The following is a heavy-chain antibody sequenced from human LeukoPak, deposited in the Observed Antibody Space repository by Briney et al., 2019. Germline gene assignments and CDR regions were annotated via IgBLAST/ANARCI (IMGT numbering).Heavy chain of an antibody. CDR3: ARDSASTSFPPAYDY. Sequence: ASVKVSCKAAGYTFTNYGVTWVRQAPGQGLEWVGWISAHNGNTNYMQKLQDRVTMTTDTSTTTAYLELRNLRSDDTAVYYCARDSASTSFPPAYDYWGQGTVVAVSS. CDR1: GYTFTNYG. V-gene: IGHV1-18*04. CDR2: ISAHNGNT. D-gene: IGHD3-16*01. J-gene: IGHJ4*02.